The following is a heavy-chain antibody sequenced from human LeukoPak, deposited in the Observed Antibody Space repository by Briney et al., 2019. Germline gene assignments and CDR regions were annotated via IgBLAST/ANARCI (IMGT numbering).Heavy chain of an antibody. Sequence: SVKVSCKDSGGTFSSYAISWVRQAPGQGLEWMGGIIPIFGTANYAQKFQGRVTITADKSTSTAYMELSSLRSEDTAVYYCAREIAAAGNWFDPWGQGTLVTVSS. J-gene: IGHJ5*02. CDR3: AREIAAAGNWFDP. V-gene: IGHV1-69*06. CDR2: IIPIFGTA. CDR1: GGTFSSYA. D-gene: IGHD6-13*01.